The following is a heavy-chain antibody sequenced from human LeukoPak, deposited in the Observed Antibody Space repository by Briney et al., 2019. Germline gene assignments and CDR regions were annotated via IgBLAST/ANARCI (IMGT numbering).Heavy chain of an antibody. Sequence: PGGSLRLSCAASGFTFSNAWMGWVRQAPGKGLEWVANIKQDGSDKYYVDSVKGRFTISRDNAKNSLYLQMDSLGAEDTAVYYCARVRGAYCSNICYPSDFDYWGQGTLVTVSS. D-gene: IGHD2-2*01. CDR1: GFTFSNAW. V-gene: IGHV3-7*01. CDR2: IKQDGSDK. J-gene: IGHJ4*02. CDR3: ARVRGAYCSNICYPSDFDY.